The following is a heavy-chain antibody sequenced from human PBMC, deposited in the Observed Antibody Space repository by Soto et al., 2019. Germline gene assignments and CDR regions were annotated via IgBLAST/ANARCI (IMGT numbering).Heavy chain of an antibody. D-gene: IGHD3-3*01. J-gene: IGHJ4*02. CDR2: INHSGST. CDR1: VGSFSGYY. V-gene: IGHV4-34*01. Sequence: QVQLQQWGAGLLKPSETLSLTCAVYVGSFSGYYWSWIRQPPGKGLEWIGEINHSGSTNYNPSLKSRVTISVDTSKNQFSLKLSSVTAADTAVYYCARERPYDFWSGYYEDYWGQGTLVTVSS. CDR3: ARERPYDFWSGYYEDY.